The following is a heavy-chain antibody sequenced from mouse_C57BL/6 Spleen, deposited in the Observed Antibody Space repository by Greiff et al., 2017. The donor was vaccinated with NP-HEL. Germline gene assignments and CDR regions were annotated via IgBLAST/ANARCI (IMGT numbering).Heavy chain of an antibody. V-gene: IGHV1-80*01. CDR3: RSSAQLFFAY. Sequence: VQLQQSGAELVKPGASVKISCKASGYAFSSYWMNWVKQRPGKGLEWIGQIYPGDGDTNYNGKFKGKATLAADKSSSTAYMQLSILTSEDSAVYFCRSSAQLFFAYWGQVTLVTVSA. D-gene: IGHD1-3*01. CDR2: IYPGDGDT. J-gene: IGHJ3*01. CDR1: GYAFSSYW.